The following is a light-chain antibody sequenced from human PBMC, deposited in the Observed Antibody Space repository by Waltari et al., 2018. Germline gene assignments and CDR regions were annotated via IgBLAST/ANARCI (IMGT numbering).Light chain of an antibody. J-gene: IGLJ3*02. Sequence: QSALTQPRSVSGSPGQSVTISCTGTSSAVGGYNYVPWFQQHPGKAPKLMIHDVSKRPSGVPDRFSGSKSGNTASLTISGLQADDETDYYCCSYAGRYTWVFGGGTKLTVL. CDR3: CSYAGRYTWV. CDR1: SSAVGGYNY. V-gene: IGLV2-11*01. CDR2: DVS.